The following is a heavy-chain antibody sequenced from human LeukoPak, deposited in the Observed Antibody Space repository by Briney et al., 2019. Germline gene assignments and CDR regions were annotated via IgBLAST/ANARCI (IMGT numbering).Heavy chain of an antibody. CDR3: ARKGDYHDSSVYDY. J-gene: IGHJ4*02. V-gene: IGHV1-3*01. CDR1: GYTFTSYA. Sequence: ASVKVSGMASGYTFTSYAMHWVRPAPGQRLEWMGWINAGNGNTKYSQKFQGRVTITRDTSASTAYMELSSLRSEDTAVYYCARKGDYHDSSVYDYWGQGTLVTVSS. CDR2: INAGNGNT. D-gene: IGHD3-22*01.